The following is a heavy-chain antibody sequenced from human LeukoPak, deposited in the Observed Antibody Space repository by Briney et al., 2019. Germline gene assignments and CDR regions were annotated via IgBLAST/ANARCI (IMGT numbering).Heavy chain of an antibody. V-gene: IGHV1-18*01. CDR3: ARDPTGGSTNWFDP. CDR1: GYTFTSYG. Sequence: GASVKVSCKASGYTFTSYGISWVRQAPGQGLEWMGWISAYNGNTNYAQKPQGRVTMTTDTSTSTAYMELRSLRSDDTAVYYCARDPTGGSTNWFDPWGQGTLVTVSS. D-gene: IGHD2-15*01. CDR2: ISAYNGNT. J-gene: IGHJ5*02.